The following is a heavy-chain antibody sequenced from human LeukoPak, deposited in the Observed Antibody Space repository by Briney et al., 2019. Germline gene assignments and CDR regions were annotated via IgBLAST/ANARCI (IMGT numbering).Heavy chain of an antibody. CDR2: INTNTGNP. D-gene: IGHD2-2*01. CDR1: GYTFTSYA. CDR3: ARDDCSSTSCQPDGN. Sequence: GASVKVSCKASGYTFTSYAMNWVRQAPGQGLEWMGWINTNTGNPTYAQGFTGRFVFSLDTSVSTAYLQISSLKAEDTAVYYCARDDCSSTSCQPDGNWGQGTLVTVSS. J-gene: IGHJ4*02. V-gene: IGHV7-4-1*02.